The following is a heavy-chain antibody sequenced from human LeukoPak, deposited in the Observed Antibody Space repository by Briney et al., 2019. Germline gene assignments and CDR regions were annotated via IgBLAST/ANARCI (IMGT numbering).Heavy chain of an antibody. CDR1: GFTVSSNY. D-gene: IGHD2-2*01. Sequence: GGSLRLSCAASGFTVSSNYMSWVRQAPGKGLEWVSVIYSGGRTYYADSGKGRFTTSRDKSKNNLYLQMTSREAEETAVYYCAIRYCSSTSCRPWGQGTLVTVSS. V-gene: IGHV3-66*01. CDR3: AIRYCSSTSCRP. CDR2: IYSGGRT. J-gene: IGHJ5*02.